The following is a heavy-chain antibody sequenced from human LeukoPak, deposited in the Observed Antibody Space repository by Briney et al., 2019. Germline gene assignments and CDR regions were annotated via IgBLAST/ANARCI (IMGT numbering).Heavy chain of an antibody. Sequence: GGSLRLSCAASGFTFSSYAMHWVHQAPGKGLEWVAVISYDGSNKYYADSVKGRFTISRDNSKNTLYLQMNSLRAEDTAVYYCARVGSRGLSNDYWGQGTLVTVSS. J-gene: IGHJ4*02. D-gene: IGHD3/OR15-3a*01. CDR1: GFTFSSYA. CDR3: ARVGSRGLSNDY. CDR2: ISYDGSNK. V-gene: IGHV3-30-3*01.